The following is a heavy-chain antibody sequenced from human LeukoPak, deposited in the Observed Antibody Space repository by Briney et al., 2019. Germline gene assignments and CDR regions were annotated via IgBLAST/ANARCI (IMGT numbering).Heavy chain of an antibody. CDR1: GFTFSSYW. CDR2: INSDGSST. J-gene: IGHJ4*02. V-gene: IGHV3-74*01. D-gene: IGHD1-26*01. Sequence: GGSLRLACAASGFTFSSYWIHWVRQAPGKGLLWVSRINSDGSSTSYADSVKGRFTISRDNAKNTLYLQMNSLRAEDTAVYYCARATGSYYSIGYWGQGTLVTVSS. CDR3: ARATGSYYSIGY.